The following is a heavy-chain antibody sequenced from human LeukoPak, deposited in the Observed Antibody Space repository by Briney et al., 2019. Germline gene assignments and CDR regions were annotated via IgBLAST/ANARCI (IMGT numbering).Heavy chain of an antibody. V-gene: IGHV4-39*01. CDR1: GGSISSSSYY. CDR2: IYYSGST. Sequence: SETLSLTCTVSGGSISSSSYYWGWIRQPPGKGLEWIASIYYSGSTYYNPSLKSRVTISVDTSKNQFSLKLSSVTAADTAVYYCARRVHYYYDSSGYYYFDYWGQGTLVTVSS. D-gene: IGHD3-22*01. J-gene: IGHJ4*02. CDR3: ARRVHYYYDSSGYYYFDY.